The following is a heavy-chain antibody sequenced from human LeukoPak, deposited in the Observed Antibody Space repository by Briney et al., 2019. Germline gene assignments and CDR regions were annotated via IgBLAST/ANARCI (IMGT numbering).Heavy chain of an antibody. CDR2: ISAYNGNT. D-gene: IGHD3-10*01. J-gene: IGHJ3*02. Sequence: ASVKVSCKASGYTFTSYGISWVRQAPGQGLEWMGWISAYNGNTNYAQKLQGRVTMTTDTSASTAYMELSSLRSEDTAVYYCARVYGSGSYRAFDIWGQGTMVTVSS. V-gene: IGHV1-18*01. CDR3: ARVYGSGSYRAFDI. CDR1: GYTFTSYG.